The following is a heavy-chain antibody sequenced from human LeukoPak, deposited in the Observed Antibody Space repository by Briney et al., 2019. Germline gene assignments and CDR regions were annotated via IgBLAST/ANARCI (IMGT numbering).Heavy chain of an antibody. CDR2: INPNSGGT. V-gene: IGHV1-2*02. Sequence: ASVNVSCKASEYPFSDYYMHWVRQAPGQGLEWMGWINPNSGGTNYAQKFQGRVTMTRDMSISTAYMEVSRLTSNDTAVYSCARAGIADSSTYYIDYWGLGTLVTVSS. CDR3: ARAGIADSSTYYIDY. D-gene: IGHD3-22*01. J-gene: IGHJ4*02. CDR1: EYPFSDYY.